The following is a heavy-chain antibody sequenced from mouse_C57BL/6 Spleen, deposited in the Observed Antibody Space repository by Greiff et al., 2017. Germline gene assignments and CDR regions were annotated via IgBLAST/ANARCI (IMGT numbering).Heavy chain of an antibody. CDR3: ARALDTTVVARYYFDY. Sequence: QLQQPGAELVKPGASVKLSCKASGYTFTSYWMQWVKQRPGQGLEWIGEIDPSDSYTNYNQKFKGKATLTVDTSSSTAYMQLSSLTSEDSAVYYCARALDTTVVARYYFDYWGQGTTLTVSS. D-gene: IGHD1-1*01. CDR1: GYTFTSYW. J-gene: IGHJ2*01. CDR2: IDPSDSYT. V-gene: IGHV1-50*01.